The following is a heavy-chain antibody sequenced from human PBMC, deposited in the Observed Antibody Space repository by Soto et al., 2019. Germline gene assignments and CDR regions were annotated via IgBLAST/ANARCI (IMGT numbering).Heavy chain of an antibody. V-gene: IGHV3-21*01. J-gene: IGHJ6*02. Sequence: EVQLVESGGGLVKPGGSLRLSCAASGFTFSSYSMNWVRQAPGKGLEWVSPISGRSTYIYYADSVRGRFTISRDNAKNSLYLQMNSLRAEDTGVYYCAKDRSIAAGGRDYYYGVDVWGQGTTVTVSS. D-gene: IGHD6-13*01. CDR1: GFTFSSYS. CDR2: ISGRSTYI. CDR3: AKDRSIAAGGRDYYYGVDV.